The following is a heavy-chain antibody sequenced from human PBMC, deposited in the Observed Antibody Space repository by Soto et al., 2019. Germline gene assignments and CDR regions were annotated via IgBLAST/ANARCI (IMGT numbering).Heavy chain of an antibody. V-gene: IGHV4-61*08. D-gene: IGHD6-19*01. CDR3: ARDQGGGWSNIDY. J-gene: IGHJ4*02. CDR1: GGSISSGGYY. CDR2: ISYSGTT. Sequence: SETLSLTCTVSGGSISSGGYYWSWIRQHPGKGLEWIGYISYSGTTNYNPSLKSRVTISVDTSKNQFSLKLSSVTAADTAVYYCARDQGGGWSNIDYWGQGTLVTVSS.